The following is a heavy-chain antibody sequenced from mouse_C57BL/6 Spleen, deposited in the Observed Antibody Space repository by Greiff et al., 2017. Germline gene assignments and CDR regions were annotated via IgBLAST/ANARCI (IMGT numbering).Heavy chain of an antibody. V-gene: IGHV1-22*01. Sequence: VQLQQSGPELVKPGASVKMSCKASGYTFTDYNMHWVKQSHGKSLEWIGYINPNNGGTSYNQKFKGKATLTVNKSSSTAYMELRSLTSEDSAVYYCAREYDDYDGFDYWGQGTTLTVSS. D-gene: IGHD2-4*01. CDR1: GYTFTDYN. CDR3: AREYDDYDGFDY. J-gene: IGHJ2*01. CDR2: INPNNGGT.